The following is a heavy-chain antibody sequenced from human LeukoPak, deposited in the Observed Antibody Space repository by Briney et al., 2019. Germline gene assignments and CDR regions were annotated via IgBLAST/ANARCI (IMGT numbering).Heavy chain of an antibody. J-gene: IGHJ5*02. V-gene: IGHV3-7*01. CDR1: GFTFSSYW. D-gene: IGHD3-3*01. Sequence: GGSRRLSCAASGFTFSSYWMIWVRQAPGKGLEWLANIKQDGSEKYYVDSVKGRFTISRDNAKNSLYLQMNSLRAEDTAVYYCARVFSDFWSGYSYGWWFDPWGQGTLVTVSS. CDR3: ARVFSDFWSGYSYGWWFDP. CDR2: IKQDGSEK.